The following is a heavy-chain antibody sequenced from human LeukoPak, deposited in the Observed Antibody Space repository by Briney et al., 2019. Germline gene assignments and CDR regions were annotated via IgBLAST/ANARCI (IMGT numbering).Heavy chain of an antibody. CDR1: GESLNSYY. V-gene: IGHV4-34*01. J-gene: IGHJ4*02. Sequence: SETLSLTCAVSGESLNSYYWSWVRQPPGEGLEWIGEIYESGTTEYNPSLKSRVTISMVPSKQQFSLSLSSMTAADTAVYYCARGAWATRLGSWGLGTPVIVCS. D-gene: IGHD2-15*01. CDR2: IYESGTT. CDR3: ARGAWATRLGS.